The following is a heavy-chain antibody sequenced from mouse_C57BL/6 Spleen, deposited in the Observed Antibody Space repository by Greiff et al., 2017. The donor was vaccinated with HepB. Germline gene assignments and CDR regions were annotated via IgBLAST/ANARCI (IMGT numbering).Heavy chain of an antibody. Sequence: QVQLQQPGAELVRPGSSVKLSCKASGYTFTSYWMDWVKQRPGQGLEWIGNIYPSDSETHYNQKFKDKATLTVDKSSSTAYMQLSSLTSEDSAVYYCARCEYDAWFAYWGQGTLVTVSA. D-gene: IGHD2-4*01. J-gene: IGHJ3*01. CDR1: GYTFTSYW. CDR3: ARCEYDAWFAY. V-gene: IGHV1-61*01. CDR2: IYPSDSET.